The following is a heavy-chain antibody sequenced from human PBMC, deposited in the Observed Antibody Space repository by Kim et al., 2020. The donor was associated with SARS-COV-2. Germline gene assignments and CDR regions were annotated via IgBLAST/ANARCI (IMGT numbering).Heavy chain of an antibody. J-gene: IGHJ2*01. D-gene: IGHD2-21*02. CDR2: IYWDDDK. V-gene: IGHV2-5*02. Sequence: SGPTLVNPTQTLTLTCTFSGFSLSTSPVGVGWIRQTPGKALEWLALIYWDDDKRYSASLRSRLTITKDTSKNQVVLTMTDMDPVDTGTYYCAHSVAYCGGDFLGYWYFELWGRGTLVNVYS. CDR3: AHSVAYCGGDFLGYWYFEL. CDR1: GFSLSTSPVG.